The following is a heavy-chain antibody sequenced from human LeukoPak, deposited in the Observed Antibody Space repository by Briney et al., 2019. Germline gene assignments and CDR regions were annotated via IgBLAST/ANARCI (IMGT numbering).Heavy chain of an antibody. CDR1: GFTFSSYW. CDR2: IKQDGSEK. CDR3: ARDAGNSGYDLLDF. J-gene: IGHJ4*02. Sequence: GVSLRLSCAASGFTFSSYWMTWVRQAPGKGLEWLANIKQDGSEKNYGDSVKGRFTISRDNAENSLYLQMNSLRAEDTAVYYCARDAGNSGYDLLDFWGQGTLVTVS. V-gene: IGHV3-7*01. D-gene: IGHD5-12*01.